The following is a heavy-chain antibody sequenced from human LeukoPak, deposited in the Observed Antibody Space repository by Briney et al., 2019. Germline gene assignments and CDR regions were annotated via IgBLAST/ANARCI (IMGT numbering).Heavy chain of an antibody. CDR2: IYYSGNT. CDR3: AGNPYYYDSSGYYSA. J-gene: IGHJ5*02. D-gene: IGHD3-22*01. V-gene: IGHV4-39*07. CDR1: GGSIRDTTYY. Sequence: SSETLSLTCTVSGGSIRDTTYYWGWIRQPPGKGLEWIGSIYYSGNTYYNPSLMSRVTISVDTSKNQFSLKLSSVTAADTAVYYCAGNPYYYDSSGYYSAWGQGTLVTVSS.